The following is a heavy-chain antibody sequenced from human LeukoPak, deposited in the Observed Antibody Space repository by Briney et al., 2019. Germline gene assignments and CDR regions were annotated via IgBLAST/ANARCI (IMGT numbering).Heavy chain of an antibody. CDR3: AKGGYGPDAFDI. CDR2: IRYDGSNK. D-gene: IGHD5-12*01. J-gene: IGHJ3*02. Sequence: GGSLRLSCAASGFTFSSYGMHWVRQAPGKGLEWVAFIRYDGSNKYYADSVKGRFTISRDNSKNTLYLQMKSLRAEDTAVYYCAKGGYGPDAFDIWGQGTMVTVSS. V-gene: IGHV3-30*02. CDR1: GFTFSSYG.